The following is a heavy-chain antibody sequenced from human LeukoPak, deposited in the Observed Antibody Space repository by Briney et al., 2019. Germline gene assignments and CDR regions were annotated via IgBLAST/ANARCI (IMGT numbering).Heavy chain of an antibody. CDR2: IKQDGSEK. CDR1: GFTFSSYW. V-gene: IGHV3-7*01. CDR3: ARAKGSYYYGMDV. Sequence: GGSLRLSWAASGFTFSSYWMSWVRQAPGEGVVWVANIKQDGSEKYYVDSVKGRFTIPRDNAKNSLYLQMNSLRAEDTAVYYCARAKGSYYYGMDVWGQGTTVTVSS. J-gene: IGHJ6*02.